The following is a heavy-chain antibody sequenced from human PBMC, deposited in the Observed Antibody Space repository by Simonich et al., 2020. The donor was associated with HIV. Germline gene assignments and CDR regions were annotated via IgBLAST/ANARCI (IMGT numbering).Heavy chain of an antibody. D-gene: IGHD4-17*01. CDR2: INHSGST. V-gene: IGHV4-34*01. CDR3: ARRHPTTVTTPYFDY. CDR1: GGSFSGYY. J-gene: IGHJ4*02. Sequence: QVQLQQWGAGLLKPSETLSLTCAVYGGSFSGYYWSWIRQPPGKGLEWIGEINHSGSTNYNPSLKRRVTISVDTSKNQFSLKLSSVTAADTAVYYCARRHPTTVTTPYFDYWGQGTLVTFSS.